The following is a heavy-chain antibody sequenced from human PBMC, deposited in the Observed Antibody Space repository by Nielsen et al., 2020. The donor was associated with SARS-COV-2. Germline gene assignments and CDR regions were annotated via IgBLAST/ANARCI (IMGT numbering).Heavy chain of an antibody. Sequence: GGSLRLSCAASGFTFSSYAMSWVRQAPGKGLEWVSAISGSGGSTYYADSVKGRFTISRDNSKNTLYLQMNSLRAEDTAVYYCAGQQGHYYYYDMDVWGQGTTVTVSS. CDR3: AGQQGHYYYYDMDV. CDR2: ISGSGGST. D-gene: IGHD1/OR15-1a*01. CDR1: GFTFSSYA. V-gene: IGHV3-23*01. J-gene: IGHJ6*02.